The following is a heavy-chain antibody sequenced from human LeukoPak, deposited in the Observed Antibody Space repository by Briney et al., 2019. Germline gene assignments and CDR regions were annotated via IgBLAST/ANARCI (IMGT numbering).Heavy chain of an antibody. D-gene: IGHD2-2*01. J-gene: IGHJ4*02. CDR1: GYTFTDYY. CDR2: INPNDGDT. V-gene: IGHV1-2*02. CDR3: ARANFLYRSSTTCLFDY. Sequence: GASVKVSCKASGYTFTDYYMHWVRQAPGQGFEWMGWINPNDGDTNYAQKFQGRVTMTRDTSISTAHMEVSRLRSDDTAVYYCARANFLYRSSTTCLFDYWGQGPLVTVS.